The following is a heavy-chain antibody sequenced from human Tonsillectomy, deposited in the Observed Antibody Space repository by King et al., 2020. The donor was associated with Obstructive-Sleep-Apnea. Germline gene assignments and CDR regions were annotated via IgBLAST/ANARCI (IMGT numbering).Heavy chain of an antibody. V-gene: IGHV3-7*03. CDR3: ARDGSSWNDYYYGMDV. CDR1: GFTFSSYW. J-gene: IGHJ6*02. D-gene: IGHD6-13*01. CDR2: IKQDGSEK. Sequence: VQLVESGGGLVQPGGSLRLSCAASGFTFSSYWMSWVRQAPGKGLEWVANIKQDGSEKYYVDAVKGRFTISRDNAKNSLYLQMTSLRAEDTAVDYCARDGSSWNDYYYGMDVWGQGTTVTVSS.